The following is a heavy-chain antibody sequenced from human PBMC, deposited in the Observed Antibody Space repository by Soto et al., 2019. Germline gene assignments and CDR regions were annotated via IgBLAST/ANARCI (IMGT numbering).Heavy chain of an antibody. CDR2: IDPSDSYT. Sequence: GESLKISCKGSGYSFTSYWISWVRQMPGKGLEWMGRIDPSDSYTNYSPSFQGHVTISADKSISTAYLQWSSLKASDTAMYYCAREVMAVAGTIFWFAPWAKGPLVPVPS. CDR3: AREVMAVAGTIFWFAP. J-gene: IGHJ5*02. V-gene: IGHV5-10-1*01. D-gene: IGHD6-19*01. CDR1: GYSFTSYW.